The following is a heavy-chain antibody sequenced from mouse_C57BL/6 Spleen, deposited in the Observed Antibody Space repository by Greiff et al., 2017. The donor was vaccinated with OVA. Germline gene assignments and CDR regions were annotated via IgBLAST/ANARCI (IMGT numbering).Heavy chain of an antibody. CDR1: GYTFTSYW. CDR3: ARRSSGLYYAMDY. CDR2: IDPSDSET. Sequence: QVQLQQPGAELVRPGSSVKLSCKASGYTFTSYWMHWVKQRPIQGLEWIGNIDPSDSETHYNQKFKDKATLTVDKSSSTAYMQLSSLTSEDSAVYYCARRSSGLYYAMDYWGQGTSVTVSS. V-gene: IGHV1-52*01. J-gene: IGHJ4*01. D-gene: IGHD3-2*02.